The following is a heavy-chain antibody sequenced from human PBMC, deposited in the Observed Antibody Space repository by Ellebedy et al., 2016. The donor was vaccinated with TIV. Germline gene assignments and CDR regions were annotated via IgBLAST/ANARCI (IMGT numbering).Heavy chain of an antibody. CDR1: GFSLSIYW. D-gene: IGHD3-10*01. J-gene: IGHJ6*02. CDR2: IKQDGGEK. V-gene: IGHV3-7*01. CDR3: ATDLGYYYGSGKGDV. Sequence: GGSLRLXCAASGFSLSIYWMTWIRQAPGKGLEWVANIKQDGGEKHYVDSVKGRFTISRDNAKNSLYLQMNSLRVEDTAVYYCATDLGYYYGSGKGDVWGQGTTVIVSS.